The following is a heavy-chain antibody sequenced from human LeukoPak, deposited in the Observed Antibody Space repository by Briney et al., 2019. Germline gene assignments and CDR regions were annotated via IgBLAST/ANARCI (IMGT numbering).Heavy chain of an antibody. D-gene: IGHD2-21*02. Sequence: ASVKVSCKASGYTFTSYGISWVRQAPGQGLEWMGWISAYNGNTNYAQKLQGRVTMTTDTSTSRAYMELRSLRSDDTAIYYCARDYCTRGGDCYKEDLFDPWGQGTLVTVSA. CDR2: ISAYNGNT. V-gene: IGHV1-18*01. J-gene: IGHJ5*02. CDR1: GYTFTSYG. CDR3: ARDYCTRGGDCYKEDLFDP.